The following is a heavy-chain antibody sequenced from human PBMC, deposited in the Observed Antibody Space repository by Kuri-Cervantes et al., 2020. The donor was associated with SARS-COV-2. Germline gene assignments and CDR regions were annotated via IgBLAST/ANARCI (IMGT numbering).Heavy chain of an antibody. CDR1: GGSISSYY. D-gene: IGHD6-13*01. J-gene: IGHJ4*02. V-gene: IGHV4-59*12. Sequence: SETLSLTRTVSGGSISSYYWSWIRQPPGKGLEWIGYIYYSGSTNYNPSLKSRVTISVDKPKNQFSLKLSSVTAADTAVYYCARAGIAFDYWGQGTLVTVSS. CDR2: IYYSGST. CDR3: ARAGIAFDY.